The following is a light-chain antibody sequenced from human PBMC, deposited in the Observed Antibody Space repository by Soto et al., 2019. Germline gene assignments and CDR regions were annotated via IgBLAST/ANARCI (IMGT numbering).Light chain of an antibody. J-gene: IGKJ5*01. V-gene: IGKV1D-13*01. CDR3: QQYNNWPIT. Sequence: AIQLTQSASSLSASVGDRVSITCRASQGISSALAWYQQKPGKAPKLLIYDASSLESGVPSRFSGSGSGTEFTLTISGLQSEDFAVYYCQQYNNWPITFGQRRRLEV. CDR2: DAS. CDR1: QGISSA.